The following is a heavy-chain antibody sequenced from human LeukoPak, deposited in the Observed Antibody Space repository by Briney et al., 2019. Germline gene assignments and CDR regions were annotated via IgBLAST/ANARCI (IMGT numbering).Heavy chain of an antibody. CDR1: GGSISSHY. J-gene: IGHJ4*02. V-gene: IGHV4-4*07. D-gene: IGHD6-6*01. Sequence: SETLSLTCTVSGGSISSHYWSWIRQPAGKGLEWIGRMYVSTSTHYNPSLKSRVTMSPDTSKNQFSLKMSSVTAADTAVYYCARRGRRPKGNFDYWGQGTLVTVSS. CDR2: MYVSTST. CDR3: ARRGRRPKGNFDY.